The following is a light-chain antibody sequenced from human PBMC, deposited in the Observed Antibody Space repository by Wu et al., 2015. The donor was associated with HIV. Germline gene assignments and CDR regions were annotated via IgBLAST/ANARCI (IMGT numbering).Light chain of an antibody. CDR2: DAS. V-gene: IGKV3-11*01. CDR1: QSVASF. J-gene: IGKJ2*01. Sequence: EIVLTQFPATLSLSPGERATLSCRASQSVASFLAWYQQKPGQAPRLLIYDASNRATGIPARLSGSGSGTDFTLTISSLEPEDFAVYYCQQRRYWPLYTFGQGTKLEIK. CDR3: QQRRYWPLYT.